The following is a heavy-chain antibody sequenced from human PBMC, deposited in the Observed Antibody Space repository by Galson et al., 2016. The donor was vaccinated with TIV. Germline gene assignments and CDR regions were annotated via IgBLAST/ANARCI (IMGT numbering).Heavy chain of an antibody. J-gene: IGHJ4*02. CDR2: IIPLFDTA. Sequence: SVKVSCKASGGTFSSYVFNWVRQAPGQGLEWMEGIIPLFDTAHYAQKFQGRVTITADESSGTVYMELSSLRSEDTAVYYCARANACGGACYYFDFWGQGTLVTVSS. D-gene: IGHD2-21*02. CDR3: ARANACGGACYYFDF. CDR1: GGTFSSYV. V-gene: IGHV1-69*13.